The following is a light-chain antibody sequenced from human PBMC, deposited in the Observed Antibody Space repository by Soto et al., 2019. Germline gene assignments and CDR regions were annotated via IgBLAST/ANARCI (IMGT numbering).Light chain of an antibody. Sequence: LTQPHSVSESPGQSITISCTGTSSDVGGYNYVSWYQQHPGKAPKLMIYEVSNRPSGVSNRFSGSKSGNTASLTISGLQAEDEADYYCSSYTSSSTRVFGGGTKLTVL. CDR3: SSYTSSSTRV. V-gene: IGLV2-14*01. CDR1: SSDVGGYNY. J-gene: IGLJ3*02. CDR2: EVS.